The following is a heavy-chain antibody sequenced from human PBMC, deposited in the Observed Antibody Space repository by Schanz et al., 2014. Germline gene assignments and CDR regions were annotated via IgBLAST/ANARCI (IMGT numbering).Heavy chain of an antibody. CDR1: GDTFDNFG. CDR2: FMPFRGIT. V-gene: IGHV1-69*04. J-gene: IGHJ3*02. D-gene: IGHD4-4*01. CDR3: ARDRCNYEGGNFDI. Sequence: QVQLVQSGAEVKKPGSSVKVSCKATGDTFDNFGISWVRQAPGQGPEWIGRFMPFRGITNLAQKFQDRVTMTTDKATSTPYLQLSGLRSDDTAMYYCARDRCNYEGGNFDIWGQGPMVTVSS.